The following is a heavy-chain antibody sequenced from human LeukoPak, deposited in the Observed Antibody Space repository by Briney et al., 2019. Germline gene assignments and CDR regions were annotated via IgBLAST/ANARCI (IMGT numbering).Heavy chain of an antibody. D-gene: IGHD2-2*01. CDR2: INPNSGGT. CDR1: GYTFTGYY. CDR3: ARQWKPYYCSSTSCYWGAFDI. J-gene: IGHJ3*02. Sequence: ASVKVSCKASGYTFTGYYMHWVRQAPGQGLERMGWINPNSGGTNYAQKFQGRVTMTRDTSISTAYMELSRLRSDDTAVYYCARQWKPYYCSSTSCYWGAFDIWGQGTMVTVSS. V-gene: IGHV1-2*02.